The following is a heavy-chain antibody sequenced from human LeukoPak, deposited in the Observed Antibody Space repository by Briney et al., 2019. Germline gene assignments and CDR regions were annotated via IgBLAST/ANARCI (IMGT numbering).Heavy chain of an antibody. CDR1: GDSVSSSNAT. J-gene: IGHJ3*02. Sequence: SQTLSLTCVTSGDSVSSSNATWNWLRQSPSRGLEWLGRTYYRSKWYNDYALSVKSRITINPDTSKNQFSLQLNSVTPEDTAVYYCARRNSSSRAFDIWGQGTMVTVSS. CDR2: TYYRSKWYN. D-gene: IGHD6-6*01. CDR3: ARRNSSSRAFDI. V-gene: IGHV6-1*01.